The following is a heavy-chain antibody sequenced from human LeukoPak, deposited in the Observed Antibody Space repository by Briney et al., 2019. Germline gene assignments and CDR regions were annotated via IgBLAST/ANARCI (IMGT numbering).Heavy chain of an antibody. CDR3: ARDGGGYDSSGYYKACDY. Sequence: GASVKVSCKASGYTFTSYYMHWVRQAPGQGLEWMGIINPSGGSTSYAQKFQGRVTMTRDMSTSTVYMELSSLRSEDTAVYYCARDGGGYDSSGYYKACDYWGQGTLVTVSS. CDR2: INPSGGST. V-gene: IGHV1-46*01. D-gene: IGHD3-22*01. CDR1: GYTFTSYY. J-gene: IGHJ4*02.